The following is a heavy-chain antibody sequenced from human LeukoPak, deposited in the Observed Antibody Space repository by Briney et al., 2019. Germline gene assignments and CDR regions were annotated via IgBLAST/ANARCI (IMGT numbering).Heavy chain of an antibody. CDR3: ARGVTTATITPLLY. V-gene: IGHV3-74*01. J-gene: IGHJ4*02. CDR2: INSDGSST. D-gene: IGHD5-24*01. CDR1: GGSFSGYY. Sequence: PSETLSLTCAVYGGSFSGYYWSWIRQPPGKGLVWVSRINSDGSSTSYADSVKGRFTISRDNAKNTLYLQMNSLRAEYTAVYYCARGVTTATITPLLYWGQGTLVTVSS.